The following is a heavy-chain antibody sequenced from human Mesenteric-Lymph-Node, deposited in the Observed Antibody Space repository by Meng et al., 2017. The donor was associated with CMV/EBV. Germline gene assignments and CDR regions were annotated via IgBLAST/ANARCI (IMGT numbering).Heavy chain of an antibody. D-gene: IGHD3-10*01. V-gene: IGHV3-23*01. CDR2: ISGNGVRT. Sequence: FTFGHYAIGWVRQAPGKGLGWVSGISGNGVRTYYADSVRGRFTISRDSSKSTVYLQMSSLRAEDTAVYYCARGRIYGSGTYYTFDYWGQGTLVTVSS. J-gene: IGHJ4*02. CDR3: ARGRIYGSGTYYTFDY. CDR1: FTFGHYA.